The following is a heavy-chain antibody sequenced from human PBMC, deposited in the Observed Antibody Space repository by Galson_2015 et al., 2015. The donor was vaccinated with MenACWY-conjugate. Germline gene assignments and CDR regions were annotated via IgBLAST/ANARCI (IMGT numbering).Heavy chain of an antibody. CDR3: ARVQGGTRGVNY. J-gene: IGHJ4*02. Sequence: SLRLSCAASGFTFSDYYMSWLRQAPGKGLEWVSYISGSSTYTDHADSVKGRFTISRDNAKNSLYLQMNSLRAEDTAVYYCARVQGGTRGVNYWGQGTLVTVSS. D-gene: IGHD1-1*01. CDR2: ISGSSTYT. CDR1: GFTFSDYY. V-gene: IGHV3-11*05.